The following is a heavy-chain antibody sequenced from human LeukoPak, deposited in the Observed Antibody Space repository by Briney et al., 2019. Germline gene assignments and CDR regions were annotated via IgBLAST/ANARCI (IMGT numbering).Heavy chain of an antibody. D-gene: IGHD3-9*01. V-gene: IGHV3-23*01. CDR1: GFTFISYV. J-gene: IGHJ4*02. Sequence: PGGSLRLSCAASGFTFISYVMSWVRQAPGKGLEWVSSISGNGVSTYYADSVKGRFTISRDNSKNTVYLQMNSLRAEDTAVYYCAKGEDYDILTGYRELDYWGQGTLVTVSS. CDR3: AKGEDYDILTGYRELDY. CDR2: ISGNGVST.